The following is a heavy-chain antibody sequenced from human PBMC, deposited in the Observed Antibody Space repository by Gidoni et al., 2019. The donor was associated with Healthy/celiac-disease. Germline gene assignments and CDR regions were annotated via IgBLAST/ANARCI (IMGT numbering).Heavy chain of an antibody. Sequence: VQLVQSGAEVKKPGSSLKVSCKASGVTFSRYAISCVRQASGQGLEWMGGISPIFSTANYAQKFQGRVTITADKSTSTAYMELSSLRSEDTDVYYCEREPYYYDSSGYDAFDIWGQGTMVTVSS. V-gene: IGHV1-69*06. D-gene: IGHD3-22*01. CDR1: GVTFSRYA. J-gene: IGHJ3*02. CDR2: ISPIFSTA. CDR3: EREPYYYDSSGYDAFDI.